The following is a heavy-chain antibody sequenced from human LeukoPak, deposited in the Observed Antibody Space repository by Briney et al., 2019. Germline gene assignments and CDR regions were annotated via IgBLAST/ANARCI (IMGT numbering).Heavy chain of an antibody. J-gene: IGHJ4*02. V-gene: IGHV3-23*01. Sequence: GGSLRLSCAASGFTFSSYAMSWVRQAPGKGLEWVSGISGSGGSTYYADSVKGRFTISRDNSKNTLYLQMNSLRAEDTAVYYCARASLYSNYLGYFDYWGQGTLVTVSS. CDR3: ARASLYSNYLGYFDY. CDR2: ISGSGGST. CDR1: GFTFSSYA. D-gene: IGHD4-11*01.